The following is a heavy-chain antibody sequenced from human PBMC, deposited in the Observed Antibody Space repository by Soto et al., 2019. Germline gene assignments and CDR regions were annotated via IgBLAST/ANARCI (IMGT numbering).Heavy chain of an antibody. J-gene: IGHJ4*02. CDR2: VFHTGGT. CDR1: SASIAGDTW. Sequence: QLQESGPGLVKPSETLSLTCTVSSASIAGDTWWSWVLQPPVLGLEWIGEVFHTGGTNYNPSIKIRVTMEVDKSKNQFALQLISATAAYTDVYYCARVFSSGSGWMYYFYFWGQVTLVSVSS. V-gene: IGHV4-4*02. CDR3: ARVFSSGSGWMYYFYF. D-gene: IGHD6-19*01.